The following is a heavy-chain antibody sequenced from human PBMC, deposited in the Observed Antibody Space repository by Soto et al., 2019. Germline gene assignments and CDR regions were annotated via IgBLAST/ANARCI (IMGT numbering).Heavy chain of an antibody. J-gene: IGHJ4*02. CDR1: GGTFSSYA. CDR3: ARDPFSSSWFDY. Sequence: SVKVSCKASGGTFSSYAISWVRQAPGQGLEWMGGIIPIFGTANYAQKFQGRVTITADESTSTAYMELSSLRSEDTAVYYCARDPFSSSWFDYWGQGTLVTVSS. V-gene: IGHV1-69*13. CDR2: IIPIFGTA. D-gene: IGHD6-13*01.